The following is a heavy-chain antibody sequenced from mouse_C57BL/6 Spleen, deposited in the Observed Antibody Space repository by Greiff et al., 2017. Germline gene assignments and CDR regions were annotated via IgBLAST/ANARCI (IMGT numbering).Heavy chain of an antibody. V-gene: IGHV1-53*01. J-gene: IGHJ2*01. CDR3: ARGGAAQAGNYFDY. CDR1: GYTFTSYW. Sequence: QVQLQQPGTELVKPGASVKLSCKASGYTFTSYWMHWVKQRPGQGLEWIGNINPSNGGTNYNAKFKSKATLTVDKSSSTAYMQLSSLTSEYSAVLYCARGGAAQAGNYFDYWGQGTTLTVSS. D-gene: IGHD3-2*02. CDR2: INPSNGGT.